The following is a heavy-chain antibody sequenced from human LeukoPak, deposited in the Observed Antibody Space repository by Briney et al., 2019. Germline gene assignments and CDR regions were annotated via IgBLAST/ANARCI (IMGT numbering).Heavy chain of an antibody. D-gene: IGHD3-10*01. CDR3: ARVPPRIRGGIMYWFDP. Sequence: ASVKVSCKASGYTFTSCEINWVRQATGQGLEWMGWMNPNSGNTGYAQKFQGRVTMTRNTSISTAYMELSSLRSEDTAVCYCARVPPRIRGGIMYWFDPWGQGTLVTVSS. CDR2: MNPNSGNT. J-gene: IGHJ5*02. CDR1: GYTFTSCE. V-gene: IGHV1-8*01.